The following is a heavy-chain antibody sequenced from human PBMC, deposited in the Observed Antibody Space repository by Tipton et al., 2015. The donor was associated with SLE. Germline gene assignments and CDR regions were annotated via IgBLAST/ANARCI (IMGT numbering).Heavy chain of an antibody. CDR2: INTNTGNP. J-gene: IGHJ4*02. CDR1: GYTFTGYA. D-gene: IGHD2-2*01. Sequence: QLVQSGSELKKPGASVKVSCKASGYTFTGYAMNWVRQAPGQGLEWMGWINTNTGNPTYAQGFTGHFVFSLDTSVSTAYLQISSLKAEDTAVYYCARSPGYCSSTSCYNTYFDYWGQGTLVTVSS. V-gene: IGHV7-4-1*02. CDR3: ARSPGYCSSTSCYNTYFDY.